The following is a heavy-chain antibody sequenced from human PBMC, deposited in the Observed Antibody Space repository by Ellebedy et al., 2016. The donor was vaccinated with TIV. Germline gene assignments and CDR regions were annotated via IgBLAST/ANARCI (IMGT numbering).Heavy chain of an antibody. J-gene: IGHJ4*02. CDR3: ARTDPWQPIDD. V-gene: IGHV4-39*01. Sequence: MPSETLSLTCTVSGASISSSNYYWGWIRQPPGKGLEWIGSVYYSGSPYYNPSFKSRVTLSADTSKNQFSLNLRTVTAADTAVYYCARTDPWQPIDDWGQGILVSVSS. D-gene: IGHD2-21*02. CDR2: VYYSGSP. CDR1: GASISSSNYY.